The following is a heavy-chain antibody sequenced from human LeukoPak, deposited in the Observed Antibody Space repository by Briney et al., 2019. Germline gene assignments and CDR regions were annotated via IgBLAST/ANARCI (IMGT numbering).Heavy chain of an antibody. CDR1: GGSFSGYS. Sequence: SETLSLTCAVYGGSFSGYSWSWIRQSPGKGLEWIGEINHSGSTNYNPSLKSRVTISVDTSKNQFSLKLSSVTAADTAVYYCASQAQFIGNYWGQGTLVTVSS. V-gene: IGHV4-34*01. CDR2: INHSGST. J-gene: IGHJ4*02. D-gene: IGHD2-15*01. CDR3: ASQAQFIGNY.